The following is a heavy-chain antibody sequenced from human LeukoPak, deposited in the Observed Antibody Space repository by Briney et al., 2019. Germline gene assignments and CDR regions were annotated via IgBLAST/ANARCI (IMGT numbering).Heavy chain of an antibody. Sequence: APVKPSCKASGYTFTDYYLHWVRQAPGHGLEWMGWINPKTGVAKYAQNFQGRVTMTRDTSISTAYMEVSRLRSDDTAVFYCARDLAMYSPDLDYWGQGTLVIVTS. CDR1: GYTFTDYY. J-gene: IGHJ4*02. CDR3: ARDLAMYSPDLDY. V-gene: IGHV1-2*02. CDR2: INPKTGVA. D-gene: IGHD1-26*01.